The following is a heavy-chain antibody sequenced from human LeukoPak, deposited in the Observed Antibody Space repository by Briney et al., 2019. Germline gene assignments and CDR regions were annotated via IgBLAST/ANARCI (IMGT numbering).Heavy chain of an antibody. V-gene: IGHV4-61*09. D-gene: IGHD2-15*01. J-gene: IGHJ4*02. CDR2: IHTSGST. CDR3: ARSMGYCSGGSCYRGVYFDY. Sequence: SETLSLTCTVSGGSISSGSYCWSWIRQPAGKGLEWIGHIHTSGSTNHNPSLKSRVTISVDTSKNQFSLKLSSVTAADTAVYYCARSMGYCSGGSCYRGVYFDYWGQGTLVTVSS. CDR1: GGSISSGSYC.